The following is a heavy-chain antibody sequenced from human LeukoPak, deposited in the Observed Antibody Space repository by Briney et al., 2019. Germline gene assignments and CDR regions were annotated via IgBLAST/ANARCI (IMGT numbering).Heavy chain of an antibody. CDR2: IYYSGST. CDR1: GESISGFY. J-gene: IGHJ4*02. D-gene: IGHD5/OR15-5a*01. V-gene: IGHV4-59*08. Sequence: SETPSLTCTVSGESISGFYWTWIRQPPGKGLEWIGYIYYSGSTYYNPSLKSRVTISVDTSKNQFSLKLSSVTAADTAVYYCARHLTSTIVGFDYWGQGTLVTVSS. CDR3: ARHLTSTIVGFDY.